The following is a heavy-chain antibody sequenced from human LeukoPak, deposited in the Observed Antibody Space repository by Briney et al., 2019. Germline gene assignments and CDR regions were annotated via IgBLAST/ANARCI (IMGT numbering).Heavy chain of an antibody. J-gene: IGHJ4*02. CDR3: ARTDTGLFDY. Sequence: PSETLYLTCTVSGGSSSSYYWSWIRQPPGKGLEWIGYIYYSGSTNYNPSLTSRVTISVDTSKNQFSLKLSSVTAADTAVYYCARTDTGLFDYWGQGTLVTVSS. V-gene: IGHV4-59*01. D-gene: IGHD5-18*01. CDR2: IYYSGST. CDR1: GGSSSSYY.